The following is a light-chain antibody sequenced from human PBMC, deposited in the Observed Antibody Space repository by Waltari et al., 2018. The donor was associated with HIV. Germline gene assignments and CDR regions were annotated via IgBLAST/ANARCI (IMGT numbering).Light chain of an antibody. CDR1: SSTIGTTY. CDR2: DSN. V-gene: IGLV1-51*01. CDR3: ATWDTSLGVWV. Sequence: QSVLTQPPSVSAAPGQRATISCSGSSSTIGTTYVPWYQQFPGTAPKVLIYDSNKRHSGIPDRLSGSKFGTSATLGITGLQTGDEADYYCATWDTSLGVWVFGGGTKLTVL. J-gene: IGLJ3*02.